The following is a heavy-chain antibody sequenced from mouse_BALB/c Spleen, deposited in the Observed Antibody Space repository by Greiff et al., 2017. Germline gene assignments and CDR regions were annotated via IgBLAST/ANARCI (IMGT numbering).Heavy chain of an antibody. CDR2: ISSGSSTI. CDR1: GFTFSSFG. J-gene: IGHJ4*01. D-gene: IGHD1-1*01. V-gene: IGHV5-17*02. Sequence: DVKLVESGGGLVQPGGSRKLSCAASGFTFSSFGMHWVRQAPEKGLEWVAYISSGSSTIYYADTVKGRFTISRDNPKNTLFLQMTSLRSEDTAMYYCARSHYYGSSYAMDYWGQGTSVTVSS. CDR3: ARSHYYGSSYAMDY.